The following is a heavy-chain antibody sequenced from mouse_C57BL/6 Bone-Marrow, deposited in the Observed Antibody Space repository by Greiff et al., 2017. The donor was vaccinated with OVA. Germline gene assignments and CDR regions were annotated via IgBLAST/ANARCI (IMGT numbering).Heavy chain of an antibody. D-gene: IGHD1-1*01. Sequence: EVKLMESGGDLVKPGGSLKLSCAASGFTFSRYGMSWVRQTPDKRLEWVATISSGGSYTYYPDSVKGRFTISRDNAKNTLYLQMSSLKSEDTAMYYCARHGDYGSFFDYWGQGTTLTVSS. CDR3: ARHGDYGSFFDY. CDR2: ISSGGSYT. CDR1: GFTFSRYG. J-gene: IGHJ2*01. V-gene: IGHV5-6*01.